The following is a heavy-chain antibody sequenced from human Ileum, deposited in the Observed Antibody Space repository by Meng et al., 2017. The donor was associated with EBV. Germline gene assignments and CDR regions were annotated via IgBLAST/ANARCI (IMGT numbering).Heavy chain of an antibody. CDR1: GFIFSNDW. J-gene: IGHJ4*02. D-gene: IGHD1-14*01. CDR3: ARDLFWNQADY. V-gene: IGHV3-74*01. Sequence: EVQLVESGRGLVQPGWSLSLSFATSGFIFSNDWMHWVRQAPGKVLVWVPRIHADGSVTNYADSVKSRFTISRDNAKNTLYLTMNSLRAEDTAVYYCARDLFWNQADYWGQGTLVTVSS. CDR2: IHADGSVT.